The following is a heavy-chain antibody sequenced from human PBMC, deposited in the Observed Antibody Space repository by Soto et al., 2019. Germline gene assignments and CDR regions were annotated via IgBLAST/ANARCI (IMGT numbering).Heavy chain of an antibody. V-gene: IGHV1-69*12. CDR1: GGTFSSYT. J-gene: IGHJ2*01. Sequence: QVQLVQSGAEVKKPGSSVTVSCKASGGTFSSYTISWVRQAPGQGLEWMGGIIPIFGTANYAQKVQGRVTIAADDSTCIASMGLSSPRSEATAVYYCAAGNLRWLQVWYFHLLGRCSLVSISS. D-gene: IGHD5-12*01. CDR3: AAGNLRWLQVWYFHL. CDR2: IIPIFGTA.